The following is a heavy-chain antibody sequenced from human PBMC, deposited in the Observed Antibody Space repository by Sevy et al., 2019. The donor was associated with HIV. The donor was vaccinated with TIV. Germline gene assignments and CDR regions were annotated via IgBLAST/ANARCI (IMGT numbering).Heavy chain of an antibody. V-gene: IGHV3-30*18. Sequence: GGSLRLSCAASGFTFSNYGMHWVRQAPGKGLEWVAVISYDGSNKYYAESVKGRFTISRDNSKNTLDLQMNSLRTEDTAVYYCAKDRGGSYYTGRLFLGFDYWGQGTLVTVSS. D-gene: IGHD1-26*01. CDR3: AKDRGGSYYTGRLFLGFDY. CDR1: GFTFSNYG. J-gene: IGHJ4*02. CDR2: ISYDGSNK.